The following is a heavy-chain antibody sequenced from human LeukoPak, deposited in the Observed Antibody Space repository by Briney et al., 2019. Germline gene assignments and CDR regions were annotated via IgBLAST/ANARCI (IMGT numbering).Heavy chain of an antibody. Sequence: GGSLRLSCAASGFTFSTYAMSWVRQAPGKGLEWVSVIRGSGSSTYYADSVKGRFSISRDNSKNALYLQMNSLRAEDTAVYYCAKEQDYHILTGQDYWGQGTLVTVSS. J-gene: IGHJ4*02. V-gene: IGHV3-23*01. CDR1: GFTFSTYA. CDR3: AKEQDYHILTGQDY. CDR2: IRGSGSST. D-gene: IGHD3-9*01.